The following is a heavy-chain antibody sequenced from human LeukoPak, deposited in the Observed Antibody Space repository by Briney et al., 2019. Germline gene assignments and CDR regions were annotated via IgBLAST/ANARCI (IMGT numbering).Heavy chain of an antibody. V-gene: IGHV3-33*01. Sequence: GRSLRLSCAASGFTFSSYGMHWVRQAPGKGLEWVAVIWYDGSNKYYADSVKGRFTISRDNSKNTLYLQMNSLRAEDTAVNYCAREGIAEYYYYGMDVWGQGTTVTVSS. D-gene: IGHD6-13*01. J-gene: IGHJ6*02. CDR1: GFTFSSYG. CDR3: AREGIAEYYYYGMDV. CDR2: IWYDGSNK.